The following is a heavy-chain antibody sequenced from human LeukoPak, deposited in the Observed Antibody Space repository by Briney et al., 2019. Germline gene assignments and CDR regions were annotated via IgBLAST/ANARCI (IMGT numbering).Heavy chain of an antibody. V-gene: IGHV1-2*02. D-gene: IGHD2-2*01. CDR2: INPNSGST. CDR1: GYTFTGYD. J-gene: IGHJ6*02. CDR3: AREHCRSTSCYYYFYGIDV. Sequence: ASAKVSCKASGYTFTGYDMHWVRQAPGQGLEWMGWINPNSGSTNYAQKFQGRVTMTRDTSISTAYMELSSLRSDDTAVYYCAREHCRSTSCYYYFYGIDVWGQGTPVTVSS.